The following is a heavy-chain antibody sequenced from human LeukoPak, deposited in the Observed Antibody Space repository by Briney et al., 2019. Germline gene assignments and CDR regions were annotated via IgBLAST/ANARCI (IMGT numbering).Heavy chain of an antibody. J-gene: IGHJ3*02. CDR1: GFTFSSYS. Sequence: GGSLRLSCAASGFTFSSYSMNWVRQAPGKGREWVSYISSSSSTTYYADSVKGRFTISRENAKNSLYLQMNSLRAEDTAVYYCARDRQQQLVGTSFDIWGQGTMVTVSS. V-gene: IGHV3-48*04. CDR3: ARDRQQQLVGTSFDI. CDR2: ISSSSSTT. D-gene: IGHD6-13*01.